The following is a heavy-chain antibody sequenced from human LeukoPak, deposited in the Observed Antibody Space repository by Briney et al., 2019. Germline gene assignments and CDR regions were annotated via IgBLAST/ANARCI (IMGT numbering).Heavy chain of an antibody. D-gene: IGHD2-15*01. CDR2: ISGSGGST. J-gene: IGHJ6*03. V-gene: IGHV3-23*01. Sequence: GGSLRLSCAASGFTFSSYSMNWVRQAPGKGLEWVSAISGSGGSTYYADSVKGRFTISRDNSKNTLYLQMNSLRAEDTAVYYCAKEGGDIVVVVAATYYYMDVWGKGTTVTISS. CDR1: GFTFSSYS. CDR3: AKEGGDIVVVVAATYYYMDV.